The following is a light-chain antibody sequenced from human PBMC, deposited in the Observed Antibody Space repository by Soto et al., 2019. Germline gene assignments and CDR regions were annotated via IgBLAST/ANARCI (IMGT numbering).Light chain of an antibody. CDR3: QQYKSYSLT. CDR1: ESISSW. V-gene: IGKV1-5*03. Sequence: DLQMTQSPSTLSASVGDRVTITCRASESISSWLAWYQQKPGKAPKLLIYKASSLESGVPSRFSGSGSGTEFTLTISCLQPDDFATYYCQQYKSYSLTFGGGTKVEIK. J-gene: IGKJ4*01. CDR2: KAS.